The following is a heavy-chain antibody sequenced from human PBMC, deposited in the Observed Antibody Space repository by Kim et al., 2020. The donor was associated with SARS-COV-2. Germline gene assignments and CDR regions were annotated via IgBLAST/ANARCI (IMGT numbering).Heavy chain of an antibody. CDR1: GGSISSYY. Sequence: SETLSLTCTVSGGSISSYYWSWIRQPPGKGLEWIGYIYYSGSTNYNPSLKSRVTISVDTSKNQFSLKLSSVTAADTAVYYCARDRLVGATGFDYWGQGTL. D-gene: IGHD1-26*01. V-gene: IGHV4-59*01. CDR3: ARDRLVGATGFDY. CDR2: IYYSGST. J-gene: IGHJ4*02.